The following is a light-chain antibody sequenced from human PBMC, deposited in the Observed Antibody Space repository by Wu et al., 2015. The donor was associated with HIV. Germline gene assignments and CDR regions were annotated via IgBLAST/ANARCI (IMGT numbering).Light chain of an antibody. V-gene: IGKV3-15*01. J-gene: IGKJ2*03. CDR1: QSLSST. CDR3: QQYNNWPRS. CDR2: GVS. Sequence: EIVMTQSPATLSVSPGERATLSCRASQSLSSTLAWYQQKPGQAPRLLIYGVSTRATGIPARFSGSGSGTEFTLTISSLQSEDFAVYYCQQYNNWPRSFGQGTKLEIK.